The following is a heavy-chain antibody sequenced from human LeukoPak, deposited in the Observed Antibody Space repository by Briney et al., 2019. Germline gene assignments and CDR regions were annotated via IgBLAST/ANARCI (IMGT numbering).Heavy chain of an antibody. CDR2: IDGSSEVT. CDR1: GFTFSSSV. Sequence: GGSLRLSCAASGFTFSSSVMTWVRLAPGKGLEWVSCIDGSSEVTRYADSVKSRFTISKDNSKNTLYLQMNSLRAEDTAVYYCAKGIYSYGPNYFDYWGQGTLVTVSS. CDR3: AKGIYSYGPNYFDY. D-gene: IGHD5-18*01. V-gene: IGHV3-23*01. J-gene: IGHJ4*02.